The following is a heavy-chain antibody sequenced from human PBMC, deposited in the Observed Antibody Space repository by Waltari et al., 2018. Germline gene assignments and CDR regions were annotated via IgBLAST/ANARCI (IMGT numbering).Heavy chain of an antibody. CDR3: ARGRRSSSSGGATGY. Sequence: QVQLVQSGAEVKKPGASVKVSCTASGYPFTGYYMHWVRQAPGQGLEWMGWINPNSGGTNYAQKFQGRVTMTRDTSISTAYMELSRLRSDDTAVYYCARGRRSSSSGGATGYWGQGTLVTVSS. CDR1: GYPFTGYY. CDR2: INPNSGGT. V-gene: IGHV1-2*02. J-gene: IGHJ4*02. D-gene: IGHD6-6*01.